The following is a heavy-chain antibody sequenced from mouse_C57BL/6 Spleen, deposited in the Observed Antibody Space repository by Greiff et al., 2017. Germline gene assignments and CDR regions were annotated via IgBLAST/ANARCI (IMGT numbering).Heavy chain of an antibody. Sequence: EVKLVESGPELVKPGASVKISCKASGYSFTDYNMNWVKQSNGKSLEWIGVINPNYGTTSYNQKFKGKATLTVDQSSSTAYMQLNSLTSEDSAVYYCARGGYYGSPWFAYWGQGTLVTVSA. V-gene: IGHV1-39*01. J-gene: IGHJ3*01. CDR3: ARGGYYGSPWFAY. CDR2: INPNYGTT. CDR1: GYSFTDYN. D-gene: IGHD1-1*01.